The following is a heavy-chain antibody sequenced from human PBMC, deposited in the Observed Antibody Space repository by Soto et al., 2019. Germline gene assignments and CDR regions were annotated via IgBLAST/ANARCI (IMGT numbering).Heavy chain of an antibody. J-gene: IGHJ4*02. Sequence: PGGSLRLSCAASGFTFSSYWMSWVRQAPGKGLEWVANIKQDGSEKYYVDSVKGRFTISRDNAKNSLYLQMISLRAEDTAVYYCARVRIVATMVPFDSWGQGTLVTVSS. CDR2: IKQDGSEK. D-gene: IGHD5-12*01. V-gene: IGHV3-7*03. CDR1: GFTFSSYW. CDR3: ARVRIVATMVPFDS.